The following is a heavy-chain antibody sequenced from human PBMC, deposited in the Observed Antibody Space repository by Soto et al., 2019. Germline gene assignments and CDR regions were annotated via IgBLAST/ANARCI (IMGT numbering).Heavy chain of an antibody. CDR2: IYHSGST. CDR3: ARESRLRSLDY. V-gene: IGHV4-4*02. CDR1: GGSISGSNW. J-gene: IGHJ4*02. D-gene: IGHD5-12*01. Sequence: SETLSLTCAVSGGSISGSNWWSWVRQPPGKGLEWIGEIYHSGSTNYNPSLKSRVTISVDKSKNQFSLKLSFVTAADTAVYYCARESRLRSLDYWGQGTLVTVSS.